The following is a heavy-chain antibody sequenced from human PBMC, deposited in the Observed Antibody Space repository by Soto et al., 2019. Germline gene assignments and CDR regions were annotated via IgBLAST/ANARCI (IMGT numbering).Heavy chain of an antibody. CDR1: GFTFSSFW. J-gene: IGHJ4*02. D-gene: IGHD2-2*01. V-gene: IGHV3-74*01. Sequence: PGGSLRLSCESSGFTFSSFWMHWVRQAPGKGLVWVSRVNTDGSSTSYADSVKGRFTISRDNAKNSLYLQMNSLRAEDTALYYCARQYCSSTSCYGGYCGGDCYPTNWGQGTLVTVSS. CDR3: ARQYCSSTSCYGGYCGGDCYPTN. CDR2: VNTDGSST.